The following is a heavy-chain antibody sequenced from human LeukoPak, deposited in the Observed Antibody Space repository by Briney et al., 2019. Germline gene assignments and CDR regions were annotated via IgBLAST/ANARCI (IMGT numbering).Heavy chain of an antibody. CDR2: ISYDGGNK. Sequence: GGSLRLSCAASGFTFSSYAMHWVRQAPGKGLDWVALISYDGGNKYYADSVKGRFTISRDNSKNTLNLQMNSLRAEDTAVYYCAKVGDNWDFDYWGQGTLVTVSS. CDR3: AKVGDNWDFDY. CDR1: GFTFSSYA. D-gene: IGHD1-1*01. V-gene: IGHV3-30*18. J-gene: IGHJ4*02.